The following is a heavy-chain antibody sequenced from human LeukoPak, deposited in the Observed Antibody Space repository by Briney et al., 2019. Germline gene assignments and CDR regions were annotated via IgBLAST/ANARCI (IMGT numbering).Heavy chain of an antibody. J-gene: IGHJ4*02. D-gene: IGHD3-9*01. CDR2: IYYSGNT. V-gene: IGHV4-39*01. CDR3: ATPYYDILTGYYTFDY. Sequence: PSETLSLTCTVSGGSTSRSSYYWGWLRQPPGKGLEWIGSIYYSGNTYYNPSLKSRATISVDTSKNQFSLKLSSVTAADTAVYYCATPYYDILTGYYTFDYWGQGTLVTVSS. CDR1: GGSTSRSSYY.